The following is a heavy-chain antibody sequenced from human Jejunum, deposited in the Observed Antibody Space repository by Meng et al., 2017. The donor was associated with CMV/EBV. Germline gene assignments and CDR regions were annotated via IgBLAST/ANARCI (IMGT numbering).Heavy chain of an antibody. CDR2: INGAGSDI. D-gene: IGHD2-8*01. Sequence: WVRQGPGKVLVWVSRINGAGSDISYADSVKGRFTISRDNAENTLYLQMDSLRAEDMAMYYCARDRYCHNGVCYASPPPYYHGMGVWGQGTTVTVSS. V-gene: IGHV3-74*01. CDR3: ARDRYCHNGVCYASPPPYYHGMGV. J-gene: IGHJ6*02.